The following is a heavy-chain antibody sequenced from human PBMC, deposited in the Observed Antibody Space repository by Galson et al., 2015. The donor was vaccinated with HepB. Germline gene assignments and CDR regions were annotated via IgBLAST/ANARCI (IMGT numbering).Heavy chain of an antibody. CDR1: GFTFSSYS. D-gene: IGHD3-3*01. Sequence: SLRLSCAASGFTFSSYSMNWVRQAPGKGLEWVSSISSSSSNIYYADSVKGRFTISRDNSKNSLYLQMNSLRAEDTAVYYCARDYDFWSGYYNCGYYYMDVWGKGTTRTVSS. J-gene: IGHJ6*03. V-gene: IGHV3-21*01. CDR2: ISSSSSNI. CDR3: ARDYDFWSGYYNCGYYYMDV.